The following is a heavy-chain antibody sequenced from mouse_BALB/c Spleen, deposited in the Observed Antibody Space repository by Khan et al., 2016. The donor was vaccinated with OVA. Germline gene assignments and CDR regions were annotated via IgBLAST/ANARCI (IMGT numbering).Heavy chain of an antibody. D-gene: IGHD2-1*01. J-gene: IGHJ2*01. CDR3: ARAPLLSDFDY. Sequence: QVQLQQSGAELARPGASVKLSCKASGYTFTSYWVQWVKQRPGQGLEWIGAIYPGDGDTRYTQKFKGKATLTADKSSSTAYMQLSSLASEDSAVYYCARAPLLSDFDYWGQGTTRTVAS. V-gene: IGHV1-87*01. CDR1: GYTFTSYW. CDR2: IYPGDGDT.